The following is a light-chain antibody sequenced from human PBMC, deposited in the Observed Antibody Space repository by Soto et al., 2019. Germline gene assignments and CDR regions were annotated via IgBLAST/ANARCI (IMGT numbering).Light chain of an antibody. CDR1: SSDVGGYNC. CDR2: DVS. J-gene: IGLJ2*01. CDR3: CSYTGSYTVV. Sequence: QSALTQPRSVSGSPGQSVAISCTGTSSDVGGYNCVSWYQQHPGKAPKLMIYDVSARPSGVPDRFSGSKSGNTASLTISGLQADDEADYYCCSYTGSYTVVFGGGTKLTVL. V-gene: IGLV2-11*01.